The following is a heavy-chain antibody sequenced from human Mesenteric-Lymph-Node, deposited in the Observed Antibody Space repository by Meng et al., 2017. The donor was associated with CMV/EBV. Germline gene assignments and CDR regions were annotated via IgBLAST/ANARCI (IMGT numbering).Heavy chain of an antibody. Sequence: GESLKISCAASGFTFSSYAMSWVRQAPGKGLEWVSAISGSGGSTYYADSVKGRFTISRDNAKNSLYLQMNSLRAEDTAVYYCARGEDFWSGYFSYNWFDPWGQGTLVTVSS. CDR1: GFTFSSYA. D-gene: IGHD3-3*01. J-gene: IGHJ5*02. V-gene: IGHV3-23*01. CDR2: ISGSGGST. CDR3: ARGEDFWSGYFSYNWFDP.